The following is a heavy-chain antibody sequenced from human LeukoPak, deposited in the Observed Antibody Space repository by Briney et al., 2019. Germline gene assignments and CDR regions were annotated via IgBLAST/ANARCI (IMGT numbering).Heavy chain of an antibody. CDR2: IYYSGST. V-gene: IGHV4-30-4*08. CDR1: GGSISSGDYY. Sequence: SETLSLTCNVSGGSISSGDYYWSWIRQPPGKGLEWIGNIYYSGSTYYNPSLKSRVNISVDTSKNQFSLKLSSVTAADTAVYYCGRRDYYDSSGSSLFRHWGQGTLVTVSS. CDR3: GRRDYYDSSGSSLFRH. D-gene: IGHD3-22*01. J-gene: IGHJ1*01.